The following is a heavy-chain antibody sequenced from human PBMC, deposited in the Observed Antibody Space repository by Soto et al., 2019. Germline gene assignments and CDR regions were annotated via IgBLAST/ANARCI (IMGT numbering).Heavy chain of an antibody. Sequence: QVQLVQSGAAVEKPGSSVKISCKASGDSFSSYTLSWMRQAPGHGLEWMGRIVPLLGTTNYAQKVQGSVTFTADKSTSTVYMEVRSLRSDDTALYYCARDLSAVAGTQALDIWGRGTMVIVSS. CDR2: IVPLLGTT. V-gene: IGHV1-69*08. CDR3: ARDLSAVAGTQALDI. CDR1: GDSFSSYT. D-gene: IGHD6-19*01. J-gene: IGHJ3*02.